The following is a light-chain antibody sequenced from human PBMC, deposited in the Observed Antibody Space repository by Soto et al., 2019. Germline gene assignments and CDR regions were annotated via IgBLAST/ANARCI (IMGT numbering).Light chain of an antibody. V-gene: IGKV1-9*01. CDR1: QDSTKY. J-gene: IGKJ3*01. Sequence: IQLTQSPSSLSASVGDRVTITCRASQDSTKYLAWYQQKPGKAPNLLIYDASTLHSGVPSRFSGSGSGTDFTLTISSLQPEDFATYYCQQLFMYPPTFGPGTKVDI. CDR3: QQLFMYPPT. CDR2: DAS.